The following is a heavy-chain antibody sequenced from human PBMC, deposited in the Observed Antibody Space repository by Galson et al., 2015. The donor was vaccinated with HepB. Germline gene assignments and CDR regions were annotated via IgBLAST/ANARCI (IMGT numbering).Heavy chain of an antibody. CDR3: TSVHSGYDFRLS. J-gene: IGHJ4*02. D-gene: IGHD5-12*01. Sequence: SLRLSCAASGLTFSGSAMHWVRQASGKGLEWVGRIRSKANSYATAYAASVKGRFTISRDDSKNTAYLQMNSLETEDTALYYCTSVHSGYDFRLSWGQGTLVTVSS. CDR1: GLTFSGSA. V-gene: IGHV3-73*01. CDR2: IRSKANSYAT.